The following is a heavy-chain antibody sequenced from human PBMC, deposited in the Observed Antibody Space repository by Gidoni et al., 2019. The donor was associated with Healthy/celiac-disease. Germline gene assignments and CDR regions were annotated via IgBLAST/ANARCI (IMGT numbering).Heavy chain of an antibody. V-gene: IGHV3-21*01. Sequence: EVQLVESGGGLVKPGGSLRLSCAASGFTFSSYSMNWVRQAPGKGLEWVSSISSSSSYIYYADSVKGRFTISRDNAKNSLYLQMNSLRAEDTAVYYCARGQGGGSRWLFLDYWGQGTLVTVSS. CDR2: ISSSSSYI. D-gene: IGHD2-15*01. CDR3: ARGQGGGSRWLFLDY. J-gene: IGHJ4*02. CDR1: GFTFSSYS.